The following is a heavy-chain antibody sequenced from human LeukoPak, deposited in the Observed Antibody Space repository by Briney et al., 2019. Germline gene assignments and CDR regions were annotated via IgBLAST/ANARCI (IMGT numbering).Heavy chain of an antibody. J-gene: IGHJ4*02. Sequence: GRSLRLSCAASGFTFDDYAMHWVRQAPGKGLEWVSAISGSGGSTYYADSVKGRFTISRDNSKNTLYLQMNSLRAEDTAVYYCHGGSGSYYNVGRGFDYWGQGTLVTVSS. V-gene: IGHV3-23*01. CDR1: GFTFDDYA. D-gene: IGHD3-10*01. CDR2: ISGSGGST. CDR3: HGGSGSYYNVGRGFDY.